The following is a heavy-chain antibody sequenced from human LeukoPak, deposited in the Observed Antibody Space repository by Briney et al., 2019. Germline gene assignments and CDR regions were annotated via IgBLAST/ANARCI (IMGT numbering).Heavy chain of an antibody. CDR1: GGSISSYY. J-gene: IGHJ4*02. CDR2: IYHSGST. Sequence: SETLSLTCTVSGGSISSYYWSWLRQPPGKGLEWIGYIYHSGSTYYNPSLKSRVTISVDRSKNQFSLKLSSVTAADTAVYYCARSFSPFKGGSKGYIEDYWGQGTLVTVSS. V-gene: IGHV4-59*12. D-gene: IGHD2-15*01. CDR3: ARSFSPFKGGSKGYIEDY.